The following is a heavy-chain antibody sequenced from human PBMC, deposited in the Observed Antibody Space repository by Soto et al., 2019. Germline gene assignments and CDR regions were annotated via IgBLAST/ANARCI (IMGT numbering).Heavy chain of an antibody. CDR1: GFSFSTYW. V-gene: IGHV3-7*02. Sequence: EVQLVESGGGLVQPGEPLRLSCAASGFSFSTYWMSWVRHAPGKPPEWLANIKEDGGESHYAESVEGRITISRDNSKNTVDLQMDRLRADDTAVYYCARRRSTVTTAWFYHAMDVWGQGTTVTVSS. J-gene: IGHJ6*02. D-gene: IGHD4-17*01. CDR2: IKEDGGES. CDR3: ARRRSTVTTAWFYHAMDV.